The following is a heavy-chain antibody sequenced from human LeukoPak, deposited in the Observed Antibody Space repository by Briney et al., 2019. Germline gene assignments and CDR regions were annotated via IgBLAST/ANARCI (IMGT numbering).Heavy chain of an antibody. Sequence: GGSLRLSCVAFGFTFSGYTMNWVRQAPGKGLEWVSSITSSSTYIYYADSVRGRFTISRDNAKNSLYLQMNSLRAEDTAVYYCARDSVRHLDYWGQGTLVTVSS. V-gene: IGHV3-21*01. CDR3: ARDSVRHLDY. D-gene: IGHD5/OR15-5a*01. CDR2: ITSSSTYI. CDR1: GFTFSGYT. J-gene: IGHJ4*02.